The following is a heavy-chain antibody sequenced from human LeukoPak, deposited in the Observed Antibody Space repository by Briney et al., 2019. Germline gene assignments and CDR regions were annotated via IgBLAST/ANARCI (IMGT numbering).Heavy chain of an antibody. CDR2: IGSDNKP. CDR1: EGTFSAYA. V-gene: IGHV3-23*01. CDR3: ARDLNCYLALDV. Sequence: GGSLTLSCAASEGTFSAYAINWSRQAPGQGLEWVSSIGSDNKPHYSESVKGRFAISRDNSKSMLFLQLNSLRAADTALYYGARDLNCYLALDVWGQGTTVTVSS. J-gene: IGHJ6*02. D-gene: IGHD3-16*02.